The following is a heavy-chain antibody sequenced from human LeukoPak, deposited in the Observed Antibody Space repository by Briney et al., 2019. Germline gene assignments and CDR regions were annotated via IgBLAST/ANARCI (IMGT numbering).Heavy chain of an antibody. CDR1: GYSISSGYY. J-gene: IGHJ4*02. V-gene: IGHV4-38-2*02. Sequence: KSSETLSLTCTVSGYSISSGYYWGWIRQPPGKGLEWIGSIYHSGSTYYNPSLKSRVTISVDTSKNQFSLKLSSVTAADTAVYYCARKGTGDLDYFDYWGQGTLVTVSS. D-gene: IGHD7-27*01. CDR3: ARKGTGDLDYFDY. CDR2: IYHSGST.